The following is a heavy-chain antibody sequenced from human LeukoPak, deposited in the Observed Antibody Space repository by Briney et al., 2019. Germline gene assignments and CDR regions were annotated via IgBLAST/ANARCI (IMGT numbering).Heavy chain of an antibody. CDR2: IYTSGST. D-gene: IGHD3-10*01. CDR3: ASSVLLWFGELLPGYFDY. CDR1: GGSISSGSYY. Sequence: PSETLSLTCTVSGGSISSGSYYWSWIRQPAGKGLEWIGRIYTSGSTNYNPSLKSRVTISVDASKNQFSLKLSSVTAADTAVYYCASSVLLWFGELLPGYFDYWGQGTLVTVSS. J-gene: IGHJ4*02. V-gene: IGHV4-61*02.